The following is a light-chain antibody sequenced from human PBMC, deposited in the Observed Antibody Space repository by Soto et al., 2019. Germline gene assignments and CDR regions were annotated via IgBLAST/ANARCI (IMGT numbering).Light chain of an antibody. CDR1: SRDVGGSNS. Sequence: QSALTQAASVSGSPGQSNTISCTGTSRDVGGSNSVSWYQQHPGKAPKLLIYDVSNRPSGVSNRFSGSKSGNTASLTISGLHAEDEADYYCSSYTSSSTVVFGGGTKLTVL. CDR3: SSYTSSSTVV. CDR2: DVS. V-gene: IGLV2-14*01. J-gene: IGLJ2*01.